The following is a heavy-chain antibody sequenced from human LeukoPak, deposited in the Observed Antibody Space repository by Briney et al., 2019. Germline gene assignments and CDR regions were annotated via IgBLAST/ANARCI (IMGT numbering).Heavy chain of an antibody. D-gene: IGHD3-10*01. Sequence: PGRSLRLFCAASGFTFSSYGMHWVRQAPGKGLEWVAVISYDGSNTYYADSVKGRFTISRDNSKNTLTLQMNSLRAEDTAVYYCVKRSGTYYNEMGFFDYWGQGTLVTVSS. CDR1: GFTFSSYG. CDR2: ISYDGSNT. V-gene: IGHV3-30*18. J-gene: IGHJ4*02. CDR3: VKRSGTYYNEMGFFDY.